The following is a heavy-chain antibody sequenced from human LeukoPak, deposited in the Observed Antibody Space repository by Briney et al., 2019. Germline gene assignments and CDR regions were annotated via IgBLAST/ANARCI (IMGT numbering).Heavy chain of an antibody. D-gene: IGHD5-18*01. CDR2: IKQDGSEK. J-gene: IGHJ6*02. Sequence: PGGSLRLSCAASGFTFSSYWMSWVRQPPGKGLKWVANIKQDGSEKYYVDSVKGRFTISRDNAKNSLYLQMNSLRAEDTAVYYCAREQVDTAMGSYYYYGMDVWGQGTTVTVSS. CDR1: GFTFSSYW. CDR3: AREQVDTAMGSYYYYGMDV. V-gene: IGHV3-7*01.